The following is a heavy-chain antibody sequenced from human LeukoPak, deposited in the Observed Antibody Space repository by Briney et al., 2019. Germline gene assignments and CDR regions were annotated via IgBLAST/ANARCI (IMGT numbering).Heavy chain of an antibody. D-gene: IGHD1-14*01. CDR3: AKDRGAPDFYYYYYGMDV. CDR1: GFTFNNYW. Sequence: GGSLRLSCAGSGFTFNNYWMHWVRQVPGKGLEWVSRINGDGRSTSYADSVKGRFTITRDNAKYTLFLQMNNQGAEDTAVYYCAKDRGAPDFYYYYYGMDVWGQGTTVTVSS. J-gene: IGHJ6*02. V-gene: IGHV3-74*01. CDR2: INGDGRST.